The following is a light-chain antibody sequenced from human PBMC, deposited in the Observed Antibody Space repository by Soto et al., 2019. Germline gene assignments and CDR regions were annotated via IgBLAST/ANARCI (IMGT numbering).Light chain of an antibody. CDR3: QQYDTYPYT. V-gene: IGKV1-5*03. J-gene: IGKJ2*01. CDR2: KAS. CDR1: QSISSW. Sequence: DIQMTQSPSTLSASVGDRVTITCRASQSISSWWAWYQQKPGKAPKLLIYKASSLETGVLSRFSGSGSGTEFTLTISSLQTDDFATYYCQQYDTYPYTFGQGTKLEIK.